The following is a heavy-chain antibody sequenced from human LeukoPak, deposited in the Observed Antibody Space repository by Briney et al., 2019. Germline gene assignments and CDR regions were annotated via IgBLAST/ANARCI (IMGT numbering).Heavy chain of an antibody. V-gene: IGHV4-34*01. CDR1: GGSFSGYF. J-gene: IGHJ4*02. Sequence: SETLSLTCAVYGGSFSGYFWTWIRQPPGKGLEWIGEITHSGSTNYNPSLESRVIISTDTSNNQFSLKLSSVTAADTAVYYCARGPPQTYFHGNGYYYFDYWGQGTLVTVSS. CDR2: ITHSGST. D-gene: IGHD3-22*01. CDR3: ARGPPQTYFHGNGYYYFDY.